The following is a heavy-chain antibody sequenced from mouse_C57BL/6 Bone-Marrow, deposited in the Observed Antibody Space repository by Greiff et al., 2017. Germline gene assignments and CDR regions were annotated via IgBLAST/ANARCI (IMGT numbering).Heavy chain of an antibody. CDR3: ATVSFFDY. CDR2: IHPNSGST. V-gene: IGHV1-64*01. J-gene: IGHJ2*01. CDR1: GYTFTRYW. Sequence: QVQLQQPGAELVKPGASVKLSCKASGYTFTRYWMHWVKQRPGQGLEWIGMIHPNSGSTNYYEKFKSKATLTVDKSSSTAYMQLSSLTSEDSAVYYFATVSFFDYWGQGTTLTVST.